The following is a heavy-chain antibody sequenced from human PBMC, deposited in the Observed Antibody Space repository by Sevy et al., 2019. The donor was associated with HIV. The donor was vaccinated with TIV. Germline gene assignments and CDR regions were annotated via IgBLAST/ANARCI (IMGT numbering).Heavy chain of an antibody. J-gene: IGHJ5*02. CDR1: GYTFNNAW. V-gene: IGHV3-15*01. CDR3: TGATVFGATWFDP. D-gene: IGHD3-3*01. CDR2: IKSKTDGGSA. Sequence: GGSLRLSCAASGYTFNNAWMSWVRQAPGKGLEWLGRIKSKTDGGSAEYASPVKGRFTISRDDSKSTLYLQMNRLRTEDTGVYHCTGATVFGATWFDPWGQGALVTVSS.